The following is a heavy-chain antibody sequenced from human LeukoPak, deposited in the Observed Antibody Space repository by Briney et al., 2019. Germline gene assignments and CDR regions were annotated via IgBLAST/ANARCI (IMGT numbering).Heavy chain of an antibody. D-gene: IGHD6-19*01. V-gene: IGHV3-43*02. Sequence: PGGSLRLSCAASGFTFDDYAMHWVRQAPGRGLEWVSLISGDGGSTYYADSVKGRFTISRDNSKNSLYLQMNSLRTEDTALYYCAKDLTRGSGWPIDYWGQGTLVSVSS. J-gene: IGHJ4*02. CDR2: ISGDGGST. CDR3: AKDLTRGSGWPIDY. CDR1: GFTFDDYA.